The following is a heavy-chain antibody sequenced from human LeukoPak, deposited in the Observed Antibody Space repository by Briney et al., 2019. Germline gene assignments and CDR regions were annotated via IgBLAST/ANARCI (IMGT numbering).Heavy chain of an antibody. CDR1: GYTFTGYY. CDR3: ARAIRSDYGDYAKYDY. CDR2: MNPNSGNT. V-gene: IGHV1-8*03. Sequence: ASVKVSCKASGYTFTGYYMHWVRQAPGQGLEWVGWMNPNSGNTGYAQKFQGRVTITRNTSISTAYMELSSLRSEDTAAYYCARAIRSDYGDYAKYDYWGQGTLVTVSS. J-gene: IGHJ4*02. D-gene: IGHD4-17*01.